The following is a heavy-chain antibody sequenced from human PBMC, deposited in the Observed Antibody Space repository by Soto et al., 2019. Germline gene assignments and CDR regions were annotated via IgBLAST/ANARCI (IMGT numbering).Heavy chain of an antibody. V-gene: IGHV3-23*01. D-gene: IGHD6-19*01. J-gene: IGHJ4*02. Sequence: GGSLRLSCAASGSTFSSHAMSWVRQAPGKGLEWVSSTIDSGGRSYHADSVRGRFTISRDNSKNTLYLQMNSLRADDTAIYYCAKDKMEQWLVGGYYDYWGQGALVTVSS. CDR3: AKDKMEQWLVGGYYDY. CDR2: TIDSGGRS. CDR1: GSTFSSHA.